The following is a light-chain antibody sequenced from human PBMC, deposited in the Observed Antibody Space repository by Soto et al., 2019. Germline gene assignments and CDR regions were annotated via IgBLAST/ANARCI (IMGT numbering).Light chain of an antibody. CDR3: QSYDSSLSGSGV. CDR1: YSNIGAGYE. Sequence: QSVLTQPPSVSGAPGQRVTISCTGSYSNIGAGYEVHWYQQIPGTAPKLLISGHNNRPSGVPDRFFGSKSGTSASLTIIGLQAEDEDDYYCQSYDSSLSGSGVFGGGTKLTVL. V-gene: IGLV1-40*01. J-gene: IGLJ3*02. CDR2: GHN.